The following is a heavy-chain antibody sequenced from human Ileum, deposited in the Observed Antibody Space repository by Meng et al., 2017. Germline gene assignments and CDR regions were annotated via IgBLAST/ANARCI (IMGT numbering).Heavy chain of an antibody. CDR2: IYHSGST. Sequence: QLQGSGPGLVKPSGTLSLTRAVSVGSISSSNWWSWVRQPPGKGLEWIGEIYHSGSTNYNPSLKSRVTISVDKSKNQFSLKLSSVTAADTAVYYCARYILRWGYYFDYWGQGTLVTVSS. CDR1: VGSISSSNW. D-gene: IGHD4-23*01. CDR3: ARYILRWGYYFDY. J-gene: IGHJ4*02. V-gene: IGHV4-4*02.